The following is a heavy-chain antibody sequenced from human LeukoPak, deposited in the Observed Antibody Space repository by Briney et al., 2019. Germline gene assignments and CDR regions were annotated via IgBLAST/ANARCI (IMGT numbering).Heavy chain of an antibody. D-gene: IGHD6-19*01. Sequence: SETLSLTCTVSGGSISSGGYYWSWIRQHPGKGLEWIGNIYYSGSTDYNPSLKRRAIISVDMSKNQFSLKLSSVTAADTAVYYCARSYSSGPPAPYWGQGTLVTVSS. CDR3: ARSYSSGPPAPY. J-gene: IGHJ4*02. CDR1: GGSISSGGYY. CDR2: IYYSGST. V-gene: IGHV4-31*03.